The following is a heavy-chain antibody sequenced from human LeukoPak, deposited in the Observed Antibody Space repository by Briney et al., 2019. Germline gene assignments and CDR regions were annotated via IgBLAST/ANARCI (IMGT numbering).Heavy chain of an antibody. CDR1: GGSISSGGYY. Sequence: PSETLSLTCTVSGGSISSGGYYWSWIRQHPGKGLEWIGYIYYSGSTYYNPSLKSRVTISVDTSKNQFSLKLSSVTAADTAVYYCARGGAEYSGSALYYFDYWGQGTLVTVSS. D-gene: IGHD1-26*01. CDR3: ARGGAEYSGSALYYFDY. V-gene: IGHV4-31*03. J-gene: IGHJ4*02. CDR2: IYYSGST.